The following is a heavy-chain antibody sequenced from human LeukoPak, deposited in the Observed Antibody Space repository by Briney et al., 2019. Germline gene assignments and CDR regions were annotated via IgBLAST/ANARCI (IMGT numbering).Heavy chain of an antibody. J-gene: IGHJ4*02. CDR2: IYFGGNT. CDR3: ARARRHDAGDYAGSFDY. V-gene: IGHV3-53*01. CDR1: GFTVSRSY. D-gene: IGHD4-17*01. Sequence: GGSLRLSCVASGFTVSRSYMGWVRQAPEKGLEWVSVIYFGGNTYDTDSVKGRFTISRDNSKNTVYLQMHSLRVEDTAVYYCARARRHDAGDYAGSFDYWGQGTLVTVSS.